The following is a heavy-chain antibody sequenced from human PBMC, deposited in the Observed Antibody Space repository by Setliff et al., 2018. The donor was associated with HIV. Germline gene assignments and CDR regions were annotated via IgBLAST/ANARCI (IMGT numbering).Heavy chain of an antibody. CDR2: IKSKGSGGSI. CDR3: AKDGISGGAYPPYYFDY. J-gene: IGHJ4*01. CDR1: GLTFTNAW. D-gene: IGHD2-15*01. Sequence: GSLRLSCEVSGLTFTNAWLSWVRQAPGKGLEWVGRIKSKGSGGSIDYGASVRGRFGISRDDSKNTMYLQMNSLKTEDTAVYYCAKDGISGGAYPPYYFDYWGHGTLVTVSS. V-gene: IGHV3-15*01.